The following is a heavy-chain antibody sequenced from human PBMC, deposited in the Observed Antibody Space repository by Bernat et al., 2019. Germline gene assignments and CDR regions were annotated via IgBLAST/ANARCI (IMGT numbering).Heavy chain of an antibody. CDR1: GYTFTSYY. CDR3: AKEDRNFIDY. V-gene: IGHV1-46*01. J-gene: IGHJ4*02. D-gene: IGHD4-11*01. CDR2: INPSGGST. Sequence: QVQLVQSGAEVKKPGASVKVSCKASGYTFTSYYMHWVRQAPGQGLEWMGIINPSGGSTSYAQKFQGRVTMTRDTSTSTAYMELSSLRSDDTAVYYCAKEDRNFIDYWGQGTLVTVSS.